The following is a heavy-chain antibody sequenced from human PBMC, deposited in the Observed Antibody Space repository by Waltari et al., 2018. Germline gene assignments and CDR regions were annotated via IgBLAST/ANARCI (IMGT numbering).Heavy chain of an antibody. CDR1: GFTFSAYG. CDR3: ARKFSTSWFVDY. V-gene: IGHV3-33*01. J-gene: IGHJ4*02. D-gene: IGHD6-13*01. CDR2: IWYDGSNQ. Sequence: QVQLVESGGGMVQPGRPLRPSCAASGFTFSAYGMHWVRQAPGKGLEWVAVIWYDGSNQHYGDSVQGRFTISRDDSKNTLYLQMNSLRVEDTAVYYCARKFSTSWFVDYWGQGTLVTVSS.